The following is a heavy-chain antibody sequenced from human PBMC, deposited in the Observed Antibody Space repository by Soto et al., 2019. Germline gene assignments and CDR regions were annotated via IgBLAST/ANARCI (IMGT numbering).Heavy chain of an antibody. CDR2: IYYTGTT. V-gene: IGHV4-30-4*01. Sequence: SETLSLTSTVSGGSITSGDYFWSWIRQPPGKGLEWIGYIYYTGTTDYNPSLKSRFIISVDTSKNKFSLKLNSVTAADTAVYYCARVILYVQRSYDSGVYYFD. CDR1: GGSITSGDYF. D-gene: IGHD3-10*01. CDR3: ARVILYVQRSYDSGVYYFD. J-gene: IGHJ4*01.